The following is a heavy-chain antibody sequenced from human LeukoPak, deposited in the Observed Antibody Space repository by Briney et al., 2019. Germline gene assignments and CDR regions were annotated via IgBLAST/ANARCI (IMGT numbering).Heavy chain of an antibody. Sequence: ASVKVSCRASGYTFTTYGINWVRQAPGQGLEWMGWIKTYNGDTNTAQKFLDGIIMTTDKSTGTAYMELRSLRSDDTAVYYCARDLYDSSGYYDYWGQGTLVTVSS. D-gene: IGHD3-22*01. J-gene: IGHJ4*02. CDR2: IKTYNGDT. CDR3: ARDLYDSSGYYDY. V-gene: IGHV1-18*01. CDR1: GYTFTTYG.